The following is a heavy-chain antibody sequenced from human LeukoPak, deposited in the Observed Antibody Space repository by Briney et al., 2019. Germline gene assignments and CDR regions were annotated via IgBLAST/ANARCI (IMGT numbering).Heavy chain of an antibody. D-gene: IGHD3-16*01. CDR2: IYTSGST. CDR1: GGSISSYY. CDR3: ARGRGGLRLGELYTY. J-gene: IGHJ4*02. V-gene: IGHV4-4*09. Sequence: SETLSLTCTVSGGSISSYYWSWIRQPPGKGLEWIGYIYTSGSTNYNPSLKSRVTISVDTSKNQFSLKLSSVTAADTAVYYCARGRGGLRLGELYTYWGQGTLVTVSS.